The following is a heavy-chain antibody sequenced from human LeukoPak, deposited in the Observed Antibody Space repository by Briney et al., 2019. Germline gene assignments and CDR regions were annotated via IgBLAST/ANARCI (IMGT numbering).Heavy chain of an antibody. D-gene: IGHD3-10*01. Sequence: GGSLRLSCLVSGFTFKNAWMSWVRQAPGKGLEWVGRINTESDGGTADFAAPVKGRFTISRDDSKSTLYLQMNSLKTGDTAVYYCASGGSIFDYWAQGTLVTVSS. J-gene: IGHJ4*02. CDR1: GFTFKNAW. CDR3: ASGGSIFDY. CDR2: INTESDGGTA. V-gene: IGHV3-15*01.